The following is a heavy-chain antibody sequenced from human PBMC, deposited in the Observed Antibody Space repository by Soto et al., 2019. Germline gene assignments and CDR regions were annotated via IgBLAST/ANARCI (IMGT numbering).Heavy chain of an antibody. CDR2: IYCDGSNK. Sequence: SLRLSCAASGFTFRSYWMHWVRQAPGKGLEWVALIYCDGSNKCYADSVKGRFTISRDNSKHTLYLEMSSLRVEDTAVYYCAGGQYYFDYCGQGTLVTVSS. V-gene: IGHV3-30*03. D-gene: IGHD2-15*01. CDR3: AGGQYYFDY. CDR1: GFTFRSYW. J-gene: IGHJ4*02.